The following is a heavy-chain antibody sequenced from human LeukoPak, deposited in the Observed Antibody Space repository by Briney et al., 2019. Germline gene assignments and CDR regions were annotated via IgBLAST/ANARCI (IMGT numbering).Heavy chain of an antibody. V-gene: IGHV3-30*04. CDR3: AVVNSGYVDY. CDR1: GFTFSSYA. D-gene: IGHD1-26*01. CDR2: ISYDGSNK. J-gene: IGHJ4*02. Sequence: GGSLRLSCAASGFTFSSYAMHWVRQAPGKGLEWVAVISYDGSNKYYADSVKGRFTISRDNSKNTLYLQVNSLRAEDTAVYYCAVVNSGYVDYWGQGTLVTVSS.